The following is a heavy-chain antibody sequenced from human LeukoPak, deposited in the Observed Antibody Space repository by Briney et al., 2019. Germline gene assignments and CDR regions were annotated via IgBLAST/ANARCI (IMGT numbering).Heavy chain of an antibody. CDR2: ISGSGGST. Sequence: GGSLRLSCAASGFIFSSYAMSWVRQAPGKGLEWVSAISGSGGSTYYADSVKGRFTISRDNSKNTLYLQMNSLRAEDTAVYYCAKAVTTVVTEWEFDYWAREPWSPSPQ. V-gene: IGHV3-23*01. D-gene: IGHD4-17*01. J-gene: IGHJ4*02. CDR3: AKAVTTVVTEWEFDY. CDR1: GFIFSSYA.